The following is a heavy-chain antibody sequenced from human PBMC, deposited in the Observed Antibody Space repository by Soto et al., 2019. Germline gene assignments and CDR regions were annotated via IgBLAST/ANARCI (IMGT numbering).Heavy chain of an antibody. V-gene: IGHV3-30*18. Sequence: QVQLVESGGGVVQPGRSLRLSCAASGFTFSSYGMHWVRQAPGKGLEWVAVISYDGSNKYYADSVKGRFTISRDNSKNTLYRQLNSLRAEDTAVYDCGKEGSSGWCYLDCVGQGTL. CDR3: GKEGSSGWCYLDC. CDR1: GFTFSSYG. J-gene: IGHJ4*02. CDR2: ISYDGSNK. D-gene: IGHD6-19*01.